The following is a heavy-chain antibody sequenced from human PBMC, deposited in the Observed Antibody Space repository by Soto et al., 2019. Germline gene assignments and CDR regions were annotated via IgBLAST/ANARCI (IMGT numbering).Heavy chain of an antibody. V-gene: IGHV1-69*06. CDR2: IIPIFGTA. CDR3: AIYDFWSGNLSFDY. Sequence: KVSCKASGGTFSSYAISWVRHAPGQGLEWMGGIIPIFGTANYAQKFQGRVTITADKSTSTAYMELSSRRSEDTAVYYCAIYDFWSGNLSFDYWGQGTLVTVSS. D-gene: IGHD3-3*01. CDR1: GGTFSSYA. J-gene: IGHJ4*02.